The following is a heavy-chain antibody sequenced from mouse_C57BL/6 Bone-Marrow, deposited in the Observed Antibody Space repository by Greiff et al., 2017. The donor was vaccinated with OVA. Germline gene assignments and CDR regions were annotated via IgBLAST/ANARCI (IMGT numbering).Heavy chain of an antibody. Sequence: QVQLQQSGAELVRPGASVTLSCKASGYTFTVYEMHWVKQTPVHGLEWIGAIDPETGGTAYNQKFKGKAILTADKSSSTAYMELRSLTSEDSAVYYCTRRKSLLLFAYWGQGTLVTVSA. J-gene: IGHJ3*01. CDR3: TRRKSLLLFAY. CDR2: IDPETGGT. CDR1: GYTFTVYE. V-gene: IGHV1-15*01. D-gene: IGHD2-10*01.